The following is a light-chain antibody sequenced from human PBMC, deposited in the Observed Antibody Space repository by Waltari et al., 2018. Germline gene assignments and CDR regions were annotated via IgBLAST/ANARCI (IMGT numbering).Light chain of an antibody. Sequence: QSALTQPASVSGSPGQSITISCTGTSSDVGTYNLVSWYQQHPGKAPKLMIYEVTKRHSGVSSRFSASRSGNTASLTISGLQAEDEADYYCCSYNDGPYVFGTGTKVTVL. J-gene: IGLJ1*01. CDR3: CSYNDGPYV. CDR2: EVT. CDR1: SSDVGTYNL. V-gene: IGLV2-23*02.